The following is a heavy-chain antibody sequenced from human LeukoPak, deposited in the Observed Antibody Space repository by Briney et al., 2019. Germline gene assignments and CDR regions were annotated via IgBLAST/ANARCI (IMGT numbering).Heavy chain of an antibody. D-gene: IGHD3-10*01. CDR2: VYYTGRT. CDR1: DGSTTGYY. J-gene: IGHJ3*01. Sequence: SETLSLTCSVSDGSTTGYYWGWIRQPPGKGLEWIAYVYYTGRTLYNPSLESRVTISVDTSKTQFSLTVTSVTAADTAVYYCARHMSVSYDAFDLWGRGTTVTVSS. V-gene: IGHV4-59*08. CDR3: ARHMSVSYDAFDL.